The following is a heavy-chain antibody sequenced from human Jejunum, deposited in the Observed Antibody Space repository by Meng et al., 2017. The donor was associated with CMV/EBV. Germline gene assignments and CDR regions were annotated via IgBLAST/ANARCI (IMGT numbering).Heavy chain of an antibody. CDR3: ARDSIVVVPAATGYYYYGMDV. V-gene: IGHV4-59*01. D-gene: IGHD2-2*01. Sequence: YWWSWIRQPPGKGLEWIGYIYYSGSTNYNPSLKSRVTISVDTSKNQFSLKLSSVTAADTAVYYCARDSIVVVPAATGYYYYGMDVWGQGTTVTVSS. CDR2: IYYSGST. CDR1: YW. J-gene: IGHJ6*02.